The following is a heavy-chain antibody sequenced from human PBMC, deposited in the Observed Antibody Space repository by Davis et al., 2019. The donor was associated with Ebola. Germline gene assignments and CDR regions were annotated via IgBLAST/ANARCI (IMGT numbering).Heavy chain of an antibody. CDR3: ASFGHAGYFDY. V-gene: IGHV1-46*01. Sequence: ASVKVSCKASGYTFTSYGISWVRQAPGQGLEWMGIINPSGGSTSYAQKFQGRVTMTRDTSISTAYMELSRLRSDDTAVYYCASFGHAGYFDYWGQGTLVTVSS. CDR1: GYTFTSYG. CDR2: INPSGGST. D-gene: IGHD3-3*01. J-gene: IGHJ4*02.